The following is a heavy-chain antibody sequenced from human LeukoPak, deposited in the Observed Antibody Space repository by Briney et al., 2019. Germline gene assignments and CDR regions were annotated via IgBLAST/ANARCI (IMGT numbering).Heavy chain of an antibody. CDR2: IYYSGST. D-gene: IGHD4-17*01. J-gene: IGHJ6*02. V-gene: IGHV4-59*06. CDR1: GGSISTYY. Sequence: KPSETLSLTCTVSGGSISTYYWSWIRQHPGKGLEWIGYIYYSGSTYYNPSLKSRVTISVDTSKNQFSLKLSSVTAADTAVYYCAREKENGDSGYYYYGMDVWGQGTTVTVSS. CDR3: AREKENGDSGYYYYGMDV.